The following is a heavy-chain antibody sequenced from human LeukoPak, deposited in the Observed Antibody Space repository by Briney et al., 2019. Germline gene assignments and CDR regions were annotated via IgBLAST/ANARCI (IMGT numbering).Heavy chain of an antibody. Sequence: PSETLSLTCTVSGGSISSGGYYWSWIRQHPGKGLEWIGYIYYSGSTYYNPSLKSRVTISVDTSKNQFSLKLSSVTAADTAVYYCARAPYDYVWGSLTPRYYFDYWGQGTLVTVSS. D-gene: IGHD3-16*01. V-gene: IGHV4-31*03. J-gene: IGHJ4*02. CDR1: GGSISSGGYY. CDR3: ARAPYDYVWGSLTPRYYFDY. CDR2: IYYSGST.